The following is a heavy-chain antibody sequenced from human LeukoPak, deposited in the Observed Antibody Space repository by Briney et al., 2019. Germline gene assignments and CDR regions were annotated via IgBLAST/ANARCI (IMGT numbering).Heavy chain of an antibody. J-gene: IGHJ4*02. D-gene: IGHD3-22*01. V-gene: IGHV3-33*01. CDR3: VRELPPVVQYYFNY. CDR2: IWYDGSNK. Sequence: GRSLRLSCAASGFTFSDYGMHWVRQAPGKGLEWVAVIWYDGSNKYYADSVKGRFTISRDNSRNTLYLQMNSLRAEDTAVYYCVRELPPVVQYYFNYWGPGTLVTVSS. CDR1: GFTFSDYG.